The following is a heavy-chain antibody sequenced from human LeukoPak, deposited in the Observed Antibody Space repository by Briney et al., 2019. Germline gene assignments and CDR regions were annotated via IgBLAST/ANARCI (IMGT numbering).Heavy chain of an antibody. J-gene: IGHJ4*02. V-gene: IGHV4-34*01. CDR2: IDHSGST. CDR3: ASTAYVWGSYRRFEYY. Sequence: SETLSLTCAVYGGSFSGYYWSWIRQPPGKGLEWIGEIDHSGSTNYNPSLKSRVTISVDTSKNQFSLKLSSVTAADTAVYYSASTAYVWGSYRRFEYYWGQGTLVTVSS. D-gene: IGHD3-16*02. CDR1: GGSFSGYY.